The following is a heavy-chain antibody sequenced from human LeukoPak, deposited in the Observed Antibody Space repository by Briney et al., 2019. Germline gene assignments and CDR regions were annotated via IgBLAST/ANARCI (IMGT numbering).Heavy chain of an antibody. CDR1: GDSVSSNSAA. Sequence: SQTLSPTCAISGDSVSSNSAAWNWIRQSPSRGLEWLGRTYYRSKWYSDYAVSVKSRITINPDTSKNQFSLQLNSVTPDDTAVYYCARDSCSGGSCYLRRLGTFDPWGQGTLVTVSS. J-gene: IGHJ5*02. CDR3: ARDSCSGGSCYLRRLGTFDP. V-gene: IGHV6-1*01. D-gene: IGHD2-15*01. CDR2: TYYRSKWYS.